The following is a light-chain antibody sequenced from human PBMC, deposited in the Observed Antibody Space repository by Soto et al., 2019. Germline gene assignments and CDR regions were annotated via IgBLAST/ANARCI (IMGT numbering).Light chain of an antibody. CDR2: EVH. J-gene: IGLJ3*02. CDR1: SSDVGGYNY. V-gene: IGLV2-14*01. CDR3: SSYTSSGTPV. Sequence: QSALTQPASVSGSPGQSITISCTGTSSDVGGYNYLSWYQQHPGKAPKVMIFEVHNRPSGVSNRFSGSKSGNTASLTISGLQAEDEADYYCSSYTSSGTPVFGGGTKLTVL.